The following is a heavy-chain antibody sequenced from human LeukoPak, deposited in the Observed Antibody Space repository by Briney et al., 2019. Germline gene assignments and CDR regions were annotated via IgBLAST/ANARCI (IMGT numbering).Heavy chain of an antibody. J-gene: IGHJ6*03. CDR3: AREGMYSSSPYVGYYMDV. CDR2: INSNGGST. CDR1: GFTFDDYA. Sequence: GGSLRPSCAASGFTFDDYAMHWVRQAPGKGPEYVSAINSNGGSTYYADSVKGRFTISRDNAKNTLYLQMDSLRPEDIGVYYCAREGMYSSSPYVGYYMDVWGKGAAVTVSS. V-gene: IGHV3-64*02. D-gene: IGHD6-19*01.